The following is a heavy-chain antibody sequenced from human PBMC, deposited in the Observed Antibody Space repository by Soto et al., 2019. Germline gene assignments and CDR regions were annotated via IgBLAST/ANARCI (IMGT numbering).Heavy chain of an antibody. CDR2: IYSGGST. CDR1: GFTVSGNY. CDR3: ARGLYFYDNSGYLPCDY. V-gene: IGHV3-53*01. Sequence: EVQLVESGGGLIQPGGSLRLSCAASGFTVSGNYMSWVRQAPGKGLEWVSLIYSGGSTYYADSVKGRFTISRDNSKNTLYLQMNSLRAEDTAVYYCARGLYFYDNSGYLPCDYWGKGNLVTVSS. J-gene: IGHJ4*02. D-gene: IGHD3-22*01.